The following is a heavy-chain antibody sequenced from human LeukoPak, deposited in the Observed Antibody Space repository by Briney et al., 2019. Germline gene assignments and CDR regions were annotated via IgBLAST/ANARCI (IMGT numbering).Heavy chain of an antibody. CDR1: GSSITSDY. CDR3: AREFVGATFDS. J-gene: IGHJ4*02. CDR2: IAFISNGRT. Sequence: SETLSLACSVSGSSITSDYWSWIRQPPGKRLEWIAWIAFISNGRTSYSPSLRSRVTISLDTSKNQFSLKLTSVTAADTAVYYCAREFVGATFDSWGQGTLVTVSS. V-gene: IGHV4-59*01. D-gene: IGHD1-26*01.